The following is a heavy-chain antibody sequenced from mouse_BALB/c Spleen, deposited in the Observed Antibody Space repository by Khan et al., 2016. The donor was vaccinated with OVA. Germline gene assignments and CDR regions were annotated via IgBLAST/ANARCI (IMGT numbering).Heavy chain of an antibody. CDR3: ARDKIDY. V-gene: IGHV1-4*01. Sequence: QIQLVQSGAELAKPGASVKMSCKASGYTFSTYGMHWVKQRPGQGLEWIGYINPNSGYTYYNQKFKEKATLTTDKSSSTAYMQLSSLTSEDSAVYYCARDKIDYWGEGTTLTVSS. J-gene: IGHJ2*01. CDR1: GYTFSTYG. CDR2: INPNSGYT.